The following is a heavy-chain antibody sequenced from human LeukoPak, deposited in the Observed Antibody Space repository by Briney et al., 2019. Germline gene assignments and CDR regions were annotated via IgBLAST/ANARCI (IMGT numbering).Heavy chain of an antibody. V-gene: IGHV3-66*01. Sequence: AGGSLRLSCAASGLTVSSNYMSWVRQAPEKGLEWVSVIYSGGSTYYADSVKGRFIISRDNSKNTLYLQMNSLRAEDTAVYYCAREGLGSYYFDDWGQGTLVTVSS. CDR1: GLTVSSNY. CDR3: AREGLGSYYFDD. D-gene: IGHD1-26*01. J-gene: IGHJ4*02. CDR2: IYSGGST.